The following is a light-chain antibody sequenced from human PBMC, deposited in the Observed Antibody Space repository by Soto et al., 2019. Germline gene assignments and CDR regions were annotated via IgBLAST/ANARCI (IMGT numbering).Light chain of an antibody. CDR3: QQSYSTPPWT. CDR2: AAS. CDR1: QSISNY. V-gene: IGKV1-39*01. Sequence: DIQMTQSPSSLSASVGDRVTITCRASQSISNYLNWYQQKPGKAPKLLIHAASSLQSGVPSRFSGSGSGTDFTLTISSLQPEDFATYYCQQSYSTPPWTFGQGTKVDI. J-gene: IGKJ1*01.